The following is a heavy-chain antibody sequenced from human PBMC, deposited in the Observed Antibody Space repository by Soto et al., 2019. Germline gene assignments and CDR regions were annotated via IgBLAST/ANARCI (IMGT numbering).Heavy chain of an antibody. Sequence: HVQLVESGGGVVQPGRSLRLSCAASGFTFSSYGMHWVRQAPGKGLEWVAVISYDGSNKYYADSVKGRFTISRDNSKNTLYLQMNSLRAEDTAVYYCAKVPRLLLWFGELPDYWGQGTLVTVSS. J-gene: IGHJ4*02. CDR1: GFTFSSYG. D-gene: IGHD3-10*01. CDR2: ISYDGSNK. CDR3: AKVPRLLLWFGELPDY. V-gene: IGHV3-30*18.